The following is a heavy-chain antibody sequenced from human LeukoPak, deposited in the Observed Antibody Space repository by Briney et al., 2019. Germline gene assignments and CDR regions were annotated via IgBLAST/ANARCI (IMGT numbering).Heavy chain of an antibody. D-gene: IGHD2-15*01. J-gene: IGHJ4*02. Sequence: PSETLSLTCTVSGGSINNYYWSWIRQPAGKGLEWIGRIYSSGSTNYSPSLKSRVTMSVDTSKTQFSLKLSSVTAADTAVYYCARVSSGVYFDYWGQGTLVTVSS. CDR2: IYSSGST. V-gene: IGHV4-4*07. CDR1: GGSINNYY. CDR3: ARVSSGVYFDY.